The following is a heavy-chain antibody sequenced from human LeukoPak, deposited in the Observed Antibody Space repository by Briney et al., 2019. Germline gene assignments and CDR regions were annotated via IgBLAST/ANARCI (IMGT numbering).Heavy chain of an antibody. J-gene: IGHJ1*01. CDR3: ARDWPTIAAAGTIPEYFQH. Sequence: GGSLRLSCAASGFTFSSYSMNWVRQAPGKGLEWVSSINSSSSYIYYADSVKGRFTISRDNAKNSLYLQMNSLRAEDTAVYYCARDWPTIAAAGTIPEYFQHWGQGTLVTVSS. D-gene: IGHD6-13*01. CDR1: GFTFSSYS. V-gene: IGHV3-21*01. CDR2: INSSSSYI.